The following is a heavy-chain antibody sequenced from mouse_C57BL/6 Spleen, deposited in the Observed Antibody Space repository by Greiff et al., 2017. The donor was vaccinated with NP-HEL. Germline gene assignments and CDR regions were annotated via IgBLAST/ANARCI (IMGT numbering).Heavy chain of an antibody. V-gene: IGHV1-55*01. Sequence: QVQLQQPGAELVKPGASVKMSCKASGYTFTSYWITWVKQRPGQGLEWIGDIYPGSGSTNYNEKFKSKATLTVDTSSSTAYMQLSSLTSEDSAVYYCARRQIDYGDYYAMDYWGQGTSVTVSS. CDR1: GYTFTSYW. CDR2: IYPGSGST. CDR3: ARRQIDYGDYYAMDY. J-gene: IGHJ4*01. D-gene: IGHD3-2*01.